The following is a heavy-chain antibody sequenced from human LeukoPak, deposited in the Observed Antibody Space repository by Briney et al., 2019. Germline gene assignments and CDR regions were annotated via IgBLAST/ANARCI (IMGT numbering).Heavy chain of an antibody. D-gene: IGHD6-19*01. CDR1: GFTFSNYW. Sequence: GGSLRLSCAASGFTFSNYWMSWVRQAPGKGLEWVANIKQDGSEKYYVDSVKGRFTISRDNAKNSLYLQMNSLRAEDTAVYYCARARTSGWSSPLVDYWGQGTLVTVSS. CDR2: IKQDGSEK. V-gene: IGHV3-7*01. J-gene: IGHJ4*02. CDR3: ARARTSGWSSPLVDY.